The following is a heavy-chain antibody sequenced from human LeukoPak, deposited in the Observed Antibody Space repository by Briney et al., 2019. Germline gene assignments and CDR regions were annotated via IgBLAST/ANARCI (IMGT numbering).Heavy chain of an antibody. D-gene: IGHD3-22*01. CDR1: GFTFSSYW. V-gene: IGHV3-7*01. CDR2: IKQDGSEK. CDR3: ARVRSGSRGPFDY. Sequence: SGGSLRLSCAASGFTFSSYWMSWVRQAPGKGLEWVANIKQDGSEKYYVDSVKGRFTISRDNAKNLLYLQMNSLRAEDTAVCYCARVRSGSRGPFDYWGQGTLVTVSS. J-gene: IGHJ4*02.